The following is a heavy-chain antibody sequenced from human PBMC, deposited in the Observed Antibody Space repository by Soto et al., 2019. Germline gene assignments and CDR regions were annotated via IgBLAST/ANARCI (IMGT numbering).Heavy chain of an antibody. CDR3: ARADGNEAGRFSDSYRDV. Sequence: QVQLVQSGTEVKKPGASVKVSCKASGYTFTSYGISWVRQAPGQGPEWMGWISGYNGNTHYAQKFQGKVTMTTDTSTSTANMKLRSLRADDTAVYYCARADGNEAGRFSDSYRDVRGNGTLVTVSS. J-gene: IGHJ6*03. CDR1: GYTFTSYG. V-gene: IGHV1-18*01. CDR2: ISGYNGNT. D-gene: IGHD1-1*01.